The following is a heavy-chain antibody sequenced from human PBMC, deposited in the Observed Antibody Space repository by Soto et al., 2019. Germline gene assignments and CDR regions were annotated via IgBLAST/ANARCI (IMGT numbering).Heavy chain of an antibody. CDR2: IWYDGSNK. Sequence: GGSLRLSCAASGFTFISYGMHWVRQAPGKGLEWVAVIWYDGSNKYYADSVKGRFTISRDNSKNTLYLQMNSLRAEDTAVYYCARDSYGAPYYFDYWGQGTLVTVSS. CDR3: ARDSYGAPYYFDY. D-gene: IGHD5-18*01. CDR1: GFTFISYG. J-gene: IGHJ4*02. V-gene: IGHV3-33*01.